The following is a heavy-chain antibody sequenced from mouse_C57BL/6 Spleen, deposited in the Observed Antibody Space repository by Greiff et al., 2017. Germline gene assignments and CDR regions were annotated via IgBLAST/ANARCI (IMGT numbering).Heavy chain of an antibody. J-gene: IGHJ2*01. CDR2: INPSSGYT. CDR1: GYTFTSYT. D-gene: IGHD1-2*01. CDR3: ARSITTAFDY. V-gene: IGHV1-4*01. Sequence: VQLQQSGAELARPGASVKMSCKASGYTFTSYTMHWVKQRPGQGLEWIGYINPSSGYTKYNQKFKDKATLTADKSSSTAYMQLSSLTSEDSAVYYCARSITTAFDYWGQGTTLTVSS.